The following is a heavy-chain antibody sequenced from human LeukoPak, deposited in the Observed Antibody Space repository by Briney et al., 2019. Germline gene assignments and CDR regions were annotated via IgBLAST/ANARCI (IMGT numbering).Heavy chain of an antibody. J-gene: IGHJ3*02. Sequence: ASVKVSCKASGYTFTSYAMNWVRQAPGQGLEWMGWINTNTGNPTQGFTGRFVFSLDTSVSTAYLQISSLKAEDTAVYYCARVRGRDTMVRGVIPHDAFDIWGQGTMVTVSS. CDR3: ARVRGRDTMVRGVIPHDAFDI. D-gene: IGHD3-10*01. CDR2: INTNTGNP. V-gene: IGHV7-4-1*02. CDR1: GYTFTSYA.